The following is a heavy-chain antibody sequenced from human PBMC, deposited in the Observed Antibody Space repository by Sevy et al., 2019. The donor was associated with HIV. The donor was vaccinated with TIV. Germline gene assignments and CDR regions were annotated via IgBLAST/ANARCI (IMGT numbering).Heavy chain of an antibody. CDR2: FDPEDGET. D-gene: IGHD2-15*01. J-gene: IGHJ5*02. CDR3: ATEGLRYYSGASLYQGDWFDP. V-gene: IGHV1-24*01. Sequence: ASVKVCCKVSEYTLTQLSMHWVRQAPGKGLEWMGHFDPEDGETIYGQKFQGRVTMTEDTSANTAYMQLNSLTSEDTAVYYCATEGLRYYSGASLYQGDWFDPRGQGTLVTVSS. CDR1: EYTLTQLS.